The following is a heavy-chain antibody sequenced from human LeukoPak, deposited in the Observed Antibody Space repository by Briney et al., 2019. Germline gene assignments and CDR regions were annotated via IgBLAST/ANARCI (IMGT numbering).Heavy chain of an antibody. Sequence: PGGSLRLSCAASGFTFSDYWMSWVRQAPGKGLEWVANIQQDGSEKYYVDSVKGRFTISRDNAKNSLYLQMNSLGAEDTAVYYCARAQPLTIRSLDYWGQGTLVTVSS. CDR2: IQQDGSEK. CDR1: GFTFSDYW. D-gene: IGHD3-3*01. CDR3: ARAQPLTIRSLDY. J-gene: IGHJ4*02. V-gene: IGHV3-7*01.